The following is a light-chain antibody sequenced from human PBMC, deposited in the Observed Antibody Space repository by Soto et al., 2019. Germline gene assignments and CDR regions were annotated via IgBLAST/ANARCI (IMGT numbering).Light chain of an antibody. V-gene: IGLV2-8*01. CDR3: SSYAGSNDRWV. CDR2: EVS. Sequence: QSALTQPPSASGSPGQSVTISCTGNSSDIGAYKYVSWYQQHPGKAPKLMIHEVSKRPSGVPDRFSGSKSGNTASLTVSGLQAEDEADYYCSSYAGSNDRWVFGGGTKLTVL. J-gene: IGLJ3*02. CDR1: SSDIGAYKY.